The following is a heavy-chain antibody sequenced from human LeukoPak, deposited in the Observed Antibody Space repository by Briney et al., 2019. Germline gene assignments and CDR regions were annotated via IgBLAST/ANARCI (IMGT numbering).Heavy chain of an antibody. J-gene: IGHJ6*02. CDR1: GFTFSSYD. CDR2: IGTAGDT. V-gene: IGHV3-13*01. D-gene: IGHD3-10*01. Sequence: GGSLRLSCAASGFTFSSYDMHWVRQATGKGLEWVSAIGTAGDTYYPGSVKGRFTISRENAKNSLYLQMNSLRAGDTAVYYCARDHWGSGSYRYYYYGMDVWGQGTTVTVSS. CDR3: ARDHWGSGSYRYYYYGMDV.